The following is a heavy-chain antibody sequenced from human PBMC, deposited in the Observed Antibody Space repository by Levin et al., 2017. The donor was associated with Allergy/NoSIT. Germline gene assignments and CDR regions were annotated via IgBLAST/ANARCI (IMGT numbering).Heavy chain of an antibody. D-gene: IGHD4-17*01. CDR1: GFTFSSYA. J-gene: IGHJ4*02. Sequence: PGGSLRLSCAASGFTFSSYAMHWVRQAPGKGLEWVAVISYDGSNKYYADSVKGRFTISRDNSKNTLYLQMNSLRAEDTAVYYCARGTTCFDYWGQGTLVTVSS. CDR2: ISYDGSNK. V-gene: IGHV3-30*04. CDR3: ARGTTCFDY.